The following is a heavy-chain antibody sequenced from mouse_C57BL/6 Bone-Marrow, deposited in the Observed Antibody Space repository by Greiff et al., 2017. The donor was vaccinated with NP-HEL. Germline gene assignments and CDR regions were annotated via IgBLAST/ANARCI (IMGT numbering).Heavy chain of an antibody. Sequence: QVQLKQPGAELVKPGASVKMSCKASGYTFTSYWITWVKQRPGQGLEWIGDIYPGSGSTNYNEKFKSKATLTVDTSSSTAYMQLSSLTSEDSAVYYCARGARALYGTRYFDYWGQGTTLTVSS. D-gene: IGHD1-1*01. CDR2: IYPGSGST. CDR3: ARGARALYGTRYFDY. V-gene: IGHV1-55*01. CDR1: GYTFTSYW. J-gene: IGHJ2*01.